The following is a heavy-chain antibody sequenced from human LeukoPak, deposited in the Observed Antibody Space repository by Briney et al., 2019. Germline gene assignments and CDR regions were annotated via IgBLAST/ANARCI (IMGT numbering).Heavy chain of an antibody. CDR3: ARDLTSYTYYYGSGSYYTAPPPLDY. J-gene: IGHJ4*02. CDR2: ISVSGGST. CDR1: GFTFSTYA. V-gene: IGHV3-23*01. Sequence: GGSLRLSCEASGFTFSTYAMSWVRQAPGKGLEWVSGISVSGGSTYYADSVKGRFTISRDDSKNTLYLQMNSLRAEDTAVYYCARDLTSYTYYYGSGSYYTAPPPLDYWGQGTLVTVSS. D-gene: IGHD3-10*01.